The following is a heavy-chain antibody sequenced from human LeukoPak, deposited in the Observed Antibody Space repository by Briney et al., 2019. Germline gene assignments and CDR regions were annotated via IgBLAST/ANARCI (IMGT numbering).Heavy chain of an antibody. CDR1: GYIFTGYY. V-gene: IGHV1-18*04. J-gene: IGHJ4*02. D-gene: IGHD3-10*01. CDR2: ISGYNGNT. CDR3: ARDDNYGSGQPDD. Sequence: GASVKVPCKASGYIFTGYYMRWVRQAPGQGLEWMGWISGYNGNTNYAQKFQGRVTMTTDTSTSTVYMELRSLRSDDTAVYYCARDDNYGSGQPDDWGQGTLVTVSS.